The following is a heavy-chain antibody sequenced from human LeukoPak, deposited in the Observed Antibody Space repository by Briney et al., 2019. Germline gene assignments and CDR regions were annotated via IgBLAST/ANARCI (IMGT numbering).Heavy chain of an antibody. CDR1: GYTFTGYY. CDR2: INPDSGGT. V-gene: IGHV1-2*02. J-gene: IGHJ3*02. Sequence: ASVKVSCKASGYTFTGYYIHWVRQAPGHGLEWMGWINPDSGGTDYAQKFQGRVTMTRDTSISTAHMELSRLRSDDTAVYYCARGLQENLAWLQAFSAFDIWGQGTMVTVSS. CDR3: ARGLQENLAWLQAFSAFDI. D-gene: IGHD6-19*01.